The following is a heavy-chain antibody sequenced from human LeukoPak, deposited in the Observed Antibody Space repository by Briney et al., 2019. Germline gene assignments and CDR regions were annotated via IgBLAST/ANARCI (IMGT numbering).Heavy chain of an antibody. J-gene: IGHJ4*02. CDR3: AKSYDSSGYYYVPFDY. CDR2: ISGSGGST. V-gene: IGHV3-23*01. CDR1: GFTFSSYA. D-gene: IGHD3-22*01. Sequence: GGSLRLSCAASGFTFSSYAMSWVRQAPGKGLEWVSAISGSGGSTYYADSVKSRFTISRDNSKNTLYLQMNSLRAEDTAVYYCAKSYDSSGYYYVPFDYWGQGTLVTVSS.